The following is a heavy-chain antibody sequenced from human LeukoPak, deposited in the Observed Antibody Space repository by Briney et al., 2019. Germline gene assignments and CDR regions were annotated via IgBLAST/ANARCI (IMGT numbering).Heavy chain of an antibody. CDR1: GGTFSSYA. D-gene: IGHD6-19*01. Sequence: GASVKVSCKASGGTFSSYAISWVRQAPGQGLEWMGGIIPIFGTANYAQKFQGRVTITADESTSTAYMELSSLRSEDTAVYYCASSVAGTSYFDYWGQGTLVTVSS. V-gene: IGHV1-69*13. CDR3: ASSVAGTSYFDY. CDR2: IIPIFGTA. J-gene: IGHJ4*02.